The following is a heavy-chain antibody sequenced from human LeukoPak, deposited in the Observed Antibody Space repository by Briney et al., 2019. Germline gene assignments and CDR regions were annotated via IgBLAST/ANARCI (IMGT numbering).Heavy chain of an antibody. CDR3: ARDGYSYGYYYFDY. Sequence: SESLSLTCTVSGYSISSGYYWGWIRQPPGKGLEWIGSIYHSGSTYYNPSLKSRVTISVDTSKSQFSLKLSSVTAADTAVYYCARDGYSYGYYYFDYWGQGTLVTVSS. D-gene: IGHD5-18*01. CDR2: IYHSGST. CDR1: GYSISSGYY. J-gene: IGHJ4*02. V-gene: IGHV4-38-2*02.